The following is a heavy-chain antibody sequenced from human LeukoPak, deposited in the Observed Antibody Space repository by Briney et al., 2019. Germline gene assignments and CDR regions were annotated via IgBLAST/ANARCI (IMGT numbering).Heavy chain of an antibody. V-gene: IGHV1-69*04. J-gene: IGHJ6*02. Sequence: PVKVSGKASGGTFSSYAISWVRQAPGQGLEWMGRIIPIFGIANYAQKFQGRVTITADKSTSTAYMELSSLRSEDTAVYYCAREVRGYCSSTSCPPRGMDVWGQGTTVTVSS. CDR1: GGTFSSYA. D-gene: IGHD2-2*01. CDR2: IIPIFGIA. CDR3: AREVRGYCSSTSCPPRGMDV.